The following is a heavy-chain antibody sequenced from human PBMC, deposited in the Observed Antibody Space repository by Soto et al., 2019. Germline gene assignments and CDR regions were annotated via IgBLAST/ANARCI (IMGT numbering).Heavy chain of an antibody. CDR2: INTYNGMT. Sequence: QVQLVQSGGEVKKPGASVTVSCKASGYTFINYHITWVRQAPGQGLEWMAWINTYNGMTDYAQKFQGRVTMTRDTSTSTAYMELRNLVADDPAVYFCAKSPRGEMATDWGQGTLVTVSS. CDR3: AKSPRGEMATD. J-gene: IGHJ4*02. V-gene: IGHV1-18*01. CDR1: GYTFINYH. D-gene: IGHD5-12*01.